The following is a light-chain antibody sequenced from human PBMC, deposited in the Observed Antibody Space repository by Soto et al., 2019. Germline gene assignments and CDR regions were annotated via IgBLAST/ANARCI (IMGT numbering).Light chain of an antibody. J-gene: IGKJ1*01. CDR3: HQRQSWPRP. CDR1: QAVNTR. V-gene: IGKV3-11*01. Sequence: EIVLTHSPATLSSFPGDRVTRSCRASQAVNTRLAGYQRKPGQAPRLLLYLAYNRAAGVPARFSGSGCGTDFTLNISDVEPEDFAVYYCHQRQSWPRPFGQGTKVDIK. CDR2: LAY.